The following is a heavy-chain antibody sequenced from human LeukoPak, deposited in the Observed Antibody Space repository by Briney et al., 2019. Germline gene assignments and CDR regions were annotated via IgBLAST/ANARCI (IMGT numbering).Heavy chain of an antibody. D-gene: IGHD2-15*01. V-gene: IGHV3-21*01. Sequence: PGGSLRLSCAASGFTFSSYSMNWVRQAPGKGLEWVSSISSSSSYIYYADSVKGRFTISRDNAKNSLYLQMNSLRAEDTAVYYCARGRPYCSGGSCSDSLDYWGQGTLVTVPS. CDR2: ISSSSSYI. J-gene: IGHJ4*02. CDR1: GFTFSSYS. CDR3: ARGRPYCSGGSCSDSLDY.